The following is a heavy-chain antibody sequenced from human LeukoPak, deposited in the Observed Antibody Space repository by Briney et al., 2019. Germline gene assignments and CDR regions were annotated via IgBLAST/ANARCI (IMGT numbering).Heavy chain of an antibody. CDR3: TRTSSDMVRGVWVYYMDV. CDR1: GFTFSGSA. J-gene: IGHJ6*03. Sequence: PGGSLRLSCAASGFTFSGSAMHWVRQASGKGLEWVGRIRSKANSYATAYAASVKGRFTISRDDSKNTAYLQMNSLKTEDAAVYYCTRTSSDMVRGVWVYYMDVWGKGTTVTVSS. D-gene: IGHD3-10*01. V-gene: IGHV3-73*01. CDR2: IRSKANSYAT.